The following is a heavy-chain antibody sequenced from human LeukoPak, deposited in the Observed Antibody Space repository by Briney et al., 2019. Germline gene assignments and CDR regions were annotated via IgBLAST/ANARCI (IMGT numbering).Heavy chain of an antibody. D-gene: IGHD2-15*01. CDR2: IRYDGSNK. CDR1: GFTFSNYG. Sequence: GGSLRLSCAASGFTFSNYGMHWVCEGPGKGLAWVSLIRYDGSNKYYADSVKGQFTISRDNSKNTLYLQMNSLRAEDTAVYYCAKSYCSGGSCFSDYWGQGTLVTVSS. J-gene: IGHJ4*02. V-gene: IGHV3-30*02. CDR3: AKSYCSGGSCFSDY.